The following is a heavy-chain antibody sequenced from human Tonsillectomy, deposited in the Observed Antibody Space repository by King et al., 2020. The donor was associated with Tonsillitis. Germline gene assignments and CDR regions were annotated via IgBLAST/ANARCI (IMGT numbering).Heavy chain of an antibody. D-gene: IGHD3-9*01. CDR3: ARGEDILTVYYKGYFDY. V-gene: IGHV3-30*04. CDR1: GFTFSSYA. CDR2: ISYDGSNK. Sequence: VQLVESGGGVVQPGRSLRLSCAASGFTFSSYAMHWVRQAPGKGLEWVALISYDGSNKYYADSVKGRFTISRDNSKNTLYLQMNSLRAEDTAVYYCARGEDILTVYYKGYFDYWGQGTLVTVSA. J-gene: IGHJ4*02.